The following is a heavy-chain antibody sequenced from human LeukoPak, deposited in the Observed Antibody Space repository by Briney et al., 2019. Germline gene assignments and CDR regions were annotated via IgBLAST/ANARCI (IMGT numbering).Heavy chain of an antibody. J-gene: IGHJ4*02. CDR3: ARIDGYNYDY. Sequence: SETLSLTCTVSGGSISSYYWSWIRQPPGKGLERIGYIYYSGSTNYNPSLKSRVTISVDTSKNQFSLKLSSVTAADTAVYYCARIDGYNYDYWGQGTLVTVSS. CDR1: GGSISSYY. D-gene: IGHD5-24*01. V-gene: IGHV4-59*01. CDR2: IYYSGST.